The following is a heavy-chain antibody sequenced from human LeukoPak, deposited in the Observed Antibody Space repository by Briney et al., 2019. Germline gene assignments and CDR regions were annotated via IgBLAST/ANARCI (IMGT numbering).Heavy chain of an antibody. J-gene: IGHJ4*02. D-gene: IGHD3-22*01. V-gene: IGHV3-23*01. CDR3: AKALISGYYYWYFDY. CDR2: ISGRGGST. CDR1: GFTFSSYA. Sequence: GGSLRLSCAASGFTFSSYAMSWVRQAPGKGLEWVSGISGRGGSTYYADSVKGRFTISRDNSKNTLFLQMNSLRAEDTAIYYCAKALISGYYYWYFDYWGQGTLVTVSS.